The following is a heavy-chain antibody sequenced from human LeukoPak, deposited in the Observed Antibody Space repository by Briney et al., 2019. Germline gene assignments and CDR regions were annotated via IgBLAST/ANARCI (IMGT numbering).Heavy chain of an antibody. J-gene: IGHJ2*01. Sequence: PGGSLRLSCAASGFTFSSYAMSWVRQAPGKGLEWVSAISGSGGSTYYADSVKGRFTISRDNSKNTLYLQMNSLRAEDTAVYYCAKDPAKGPMGPRWYFDLWGRGTLVTVSX. CDR3: AKDPAKGPMGPRWYFDL. V-gene: IGHV3-23*01. CDR1: GFTFSSYA. CDR2: ISGSGGST. D-gene: IGHD5-24*01.